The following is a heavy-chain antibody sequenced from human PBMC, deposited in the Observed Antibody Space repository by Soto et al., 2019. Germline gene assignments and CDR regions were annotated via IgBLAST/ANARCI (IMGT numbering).Heavy chain of an antibody. Sequence: SETLSRTCTVSGGSISSSSYYWGWIRQPPGKGLEWIGRIYYSGSTYYNPSLKIRVTISVDTSKNQFSLRLSSVPAEDTAVYYCASPYYYDSSGYPIYGMDVWGQGTTVTVSS. CDR1: GGSISSSSYY. J-gene: IGHJ6*02. CDR3: ASPYYYDSSGYPIYGMDV. CDR2: IYYSGST. V-gene: IGHV4-39*01. D-gene: IGHD3-22*01.